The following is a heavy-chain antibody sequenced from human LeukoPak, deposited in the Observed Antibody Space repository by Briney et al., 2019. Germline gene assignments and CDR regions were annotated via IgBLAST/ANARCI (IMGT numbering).Heavy chain of an antibody. Sequence: GGSLRLSCAASGFTFSSYAMSWVRQAPGKGLEWVSAISGSGGSTYYADSVKGRFTISRDNSKNTLYLQMNSLRAEDTAVYYCAKDADVVVVAAAPTDYWGQGTLVTVSS. J-gene: IGHJ4*02. CDR3: AKDADVVVVAAAPTDY. V-gene: IGHV3-23*01. CDR2: ISGSGGST. D-gene: IGHD2-15*01. CDR1: GFTFSSYA.